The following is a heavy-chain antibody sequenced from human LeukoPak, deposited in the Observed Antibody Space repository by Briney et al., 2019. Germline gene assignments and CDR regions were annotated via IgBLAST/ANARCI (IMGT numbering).Heavy chain of an antibody. CDR3: LRDLNWSLDQ. Sequence: GGSLRLSCAASGFTVSSNYMSWVRQAPGKGLEWVSVIYSGGSTYYADSVKGRFTSSRDNAKNTLYLQMNSLRAEDTAVYYCLRDLNWSLDQWGQGTLVTVSS. CDR1: GFTVSSNY. CDR2: IYSGGST. V-gene: IGHV3-53*01. J-gene: IGHJ4*02. D-gene: IGHD1-20*01.